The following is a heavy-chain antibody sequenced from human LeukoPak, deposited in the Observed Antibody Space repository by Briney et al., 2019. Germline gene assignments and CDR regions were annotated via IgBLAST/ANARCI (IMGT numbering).Heavy chain of an antibody. CDR1: GFTFSSYW. D-gene: IGHD3-22*01. CDR3: ARVQTDSSGYYYEGFDY. Sequence: GGSLRLSCAASGFTFSSYWLHWVRQAPGEGMVWVSRISXDGSVTNYADSMKGRFTVSRDNAKNTLYLEMNSLRAEDTAIYYCARVQTDSSGYYYEGFDYWGQGTLVTVSS. J-gene: IGHJ4*02. V-gene: IGHV3-74*01. CDR2: ISXDGSVT.